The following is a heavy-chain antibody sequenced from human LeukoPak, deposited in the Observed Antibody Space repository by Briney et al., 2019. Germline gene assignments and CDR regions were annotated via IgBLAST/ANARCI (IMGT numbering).Heavy chain of an antibody. CDR2: IYYSGST. J-gene: IGHJ4*02. D-gene: IGHD3-16*02. Sequence: PSETLSLTCTVSGGSISSYYWSWIPQPPGKGLEWIGYIYYSGSTNYNPSLKSRVTISVDTSKNKFSLKLSSVTAADTAVYYCARYVWGSYPTFEDYWGQGTLVTVSS. V-gene: IGHV4-59*01. CDR1: GGSISSYY. CDR3: ARYVWGSYPTFEDY.